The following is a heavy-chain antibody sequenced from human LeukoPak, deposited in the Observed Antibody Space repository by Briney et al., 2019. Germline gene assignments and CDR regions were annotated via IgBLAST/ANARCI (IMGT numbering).Heavy chain of an antibody. CDR1: GFTFRGYS. CDR2: IRYDGSSA. J-gene: IGHJ5*02. CDR3: AKSDWFDP. Sequence: PGGSLRLSCAASGFTFRGYSMSWVRQAPGKGLVWVSRIRYDGSSATYAESVKGRFTISRDNARNTLYLQMNSLRVDDTGVYYCAKSDWFDPCGRGILVTVSS. V-gene: IGHV3-74*01.